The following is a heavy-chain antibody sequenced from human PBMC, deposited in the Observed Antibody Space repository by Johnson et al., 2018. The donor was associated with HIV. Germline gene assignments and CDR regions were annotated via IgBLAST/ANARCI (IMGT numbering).Heavy chain of an antibody. Sequence: VQLVESGGGVVQPGRSLRLSCAASGFTFSSYGMHWVRQAPGKGLEWVAVISYDGSNKYYADSVKGRFTISRDNSKNTLYLQMNSLRAEDTAVYYCARDSGITEYSSSSYPYAFDIWGQGTMVTVSS. J-gene: IGHJ3*02. D-gene: IGHD6-6*01. V-gene: IGHV3-30*19. CDR2: ISYDGSNK. CDR3: ARDSGITEYSSSSYPYAFDI. CDR1: GFTFSSYG.